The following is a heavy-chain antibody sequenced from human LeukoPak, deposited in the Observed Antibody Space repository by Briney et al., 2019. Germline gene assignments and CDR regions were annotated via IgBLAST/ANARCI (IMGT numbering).Heavy chain of an antibody. V-gene: IGHV4-38-2*01. D-gene: IGHD2-2*01. Sequence: KPSETLSLTCAVSGYTISSGYYWGWIRQPPGKGVEWIGSIYQSGSTYYNPSLKSRVTISVDTSKNQFSLKLSSVTAADTAVYFSARALGYCSSTSCLYYFDYWGQGTLVTVSS. CDR3: ARALGYCSSTSCLYYFDY. CDR2: IYQSGST. J-gene: IGHJ4*02. CDR1: GYTISSGYY.